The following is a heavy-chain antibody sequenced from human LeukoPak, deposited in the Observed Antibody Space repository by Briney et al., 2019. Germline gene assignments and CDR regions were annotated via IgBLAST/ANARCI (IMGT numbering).Heavy chain of an antibody. Sequence: GESLQISCKGSGSCFTSYWISWVRPMPGKGLEWMGRIDPSDSYTNYSPSFQGHVTISADKSISTAYLQWSNLKASDTAMYYCARHGTAAMGDYWGQGTLVTVSS. V-gene: IGHV5-10-1*01. CDR2: IDPSDSYT. J-gene: IGHJ4*02. CDR1: GSCFTSYW. D-gene: IGHD2-2*01. CDR3: ARHGTAAMGDY.